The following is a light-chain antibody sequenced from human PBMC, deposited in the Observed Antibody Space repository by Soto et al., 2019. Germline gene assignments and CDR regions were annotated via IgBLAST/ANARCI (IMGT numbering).Light chain of an antibody. V-gene: IGKV1-5*03. J-gene: IGKJ5*01. CDR3: QQYNSYSYT. CDR2: KAS. CDR1: QSISSW. Sequence: DIQMTQSACSLSASVGDRVTITCRASQSISSWLAWYQQKPGKAPKLLIYKASSLESGVPSRFSGSGSGTEFTLTISSLQPDDFATYYCQQYNSYSYTFGRGTRLEIK.